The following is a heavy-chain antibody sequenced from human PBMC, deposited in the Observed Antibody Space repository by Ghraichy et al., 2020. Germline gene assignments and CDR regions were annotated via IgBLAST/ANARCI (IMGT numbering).Heavy chain of an antibody. CDR1: GGSFSGYY. D-gene: IGHD2-2*01. V-gene: IGHV4-34*01. J-gene: IGHJ6*02. CDR2: INHSGST. Sequence: SETLSLTCAVYGGSFSGYYWSWIRQPPGKGLEWIGEINHSGSTNYNPSLKSRVTISVDTSKNQFSLKLSSVTAADTAVYYCARGCSSTSCYGLRGYSYGIYYYYYGMDVWGQGTTVTVSS. CDR3: ARGCSSTSCYGLRGYSYGIYYYYYGMDV.